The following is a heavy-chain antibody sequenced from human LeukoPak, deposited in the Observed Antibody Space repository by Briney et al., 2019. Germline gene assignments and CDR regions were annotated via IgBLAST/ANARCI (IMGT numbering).Heavy chain of an antibody. CDR2: VNPKSGGT. Sequence: GASVKVSCKAPGYISTDYYVHWVRQAPGQGLEWMGWVNPKSGGTNYAQKFQGRVTMTRDTSISTVYMDLTRLTSDDTAIYYCATEGYGSGLLLAFWGQGTLVTVSS. D-gene: IGHD3-10*01. CDR3: ATEGYGSGLLLAF. CDR1: GYISTDYY. J-gene: IGHJ4*02. V-gene: IGHV1-2*02.